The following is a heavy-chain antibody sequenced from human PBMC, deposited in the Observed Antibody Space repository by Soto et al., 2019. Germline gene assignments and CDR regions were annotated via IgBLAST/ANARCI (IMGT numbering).Heavy chain of an antibody. CDR1: GYSFTSYW. CDR2: IDPSDSYT. CDR3: ARSVAGGYYYYYYGMDV. J-gene: IGHJ6*02. D-gene: IGHD6-19*01. V-gene: IGHV5-10-1*01. Sequence: GESLQISCKGSGYSFTSYWISWVRQMPGKGLEWMGRIDPSDSYTNYSPSFQGHVTISADKSISTAYLQWSSLKASDSAMYYCARSVAGGYYYYYYGMDVWGQGTTVTVSS.